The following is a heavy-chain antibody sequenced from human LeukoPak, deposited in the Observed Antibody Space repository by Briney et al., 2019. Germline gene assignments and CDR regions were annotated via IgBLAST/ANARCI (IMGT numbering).Heavy chain of an antibody. CDR1: DGSFSDYY. D-gene: IGHD3-10*01. V-gene: IGHV4-34*01. J-gene: IGHJ4*02. CDR3: ARGGFSHYYGSASHDY. CDR2: INYSGGT. Sequence: SSETLSLTCAVYDGSFSDYYWTWIRQPPGRGLDWIGEINYSGGTNFNPSLKSRVTISLDTSKNQFSLKLSSVTAADTAVYYCARGGFSHYYGSASHDYWGQGTLVTVSS.